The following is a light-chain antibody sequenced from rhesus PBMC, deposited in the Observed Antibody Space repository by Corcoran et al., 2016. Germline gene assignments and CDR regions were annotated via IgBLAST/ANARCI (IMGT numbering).Light chain of an antibody. CDR2: DVN. CDR3: ISHTSGDTYI. Sequence: QAAPTKSPSVSGSPGQSVTISCTGTSSDIGRSNRVSWYQQHPGKAPKVMIYDVNKRPSGVSDRFSGAKSENTASLIISGLQPDDEADYYCISHTSGDTYIFCAGTRLTVL. J-gene: IGLJ1*01. CDR1: SSDIGRSNR. V-gene: IGLV2-13*03.